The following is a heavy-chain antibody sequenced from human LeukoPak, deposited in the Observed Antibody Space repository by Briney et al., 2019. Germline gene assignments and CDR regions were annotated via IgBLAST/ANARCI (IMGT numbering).Heavy chain of an antibody. CDR1: GYTFTSYG. J-gene: IGHJ4*02. CDR2: ISACNGNT. CDR3: ARNDSRGGSSDY. D-gene: IGHD4-11*01. V-gene: IGHV1-18*01. Sequence: ASVKVSCKASGYTFTSYGISWVRQAPGQGLEWMGWISACNGNTNYAQKLQGRVTMTTDTSTSTAYMELRSLRSDDTAVYYCARNDSRGGSSDYWGQGTLVTVSS.